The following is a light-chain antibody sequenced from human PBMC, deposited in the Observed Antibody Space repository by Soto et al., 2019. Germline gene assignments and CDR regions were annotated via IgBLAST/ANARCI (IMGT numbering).Light chain of an antibody. Sequence: AIQMTQSPSSLSASVGDRVTITCRASQGIRNDLAWYQQKPGKAPKVLIYAASSLQSGVPSRFSGSGSATEFTLTISSLQPEDFATDYCLQDYNYPYTFGQGTQLEIK. CDR1: QGIRND. CDR3: LQDYNYPYT. V-gene: IGKV1-6*01. J-gene: IGKJ2*01. CDR2: AAS.